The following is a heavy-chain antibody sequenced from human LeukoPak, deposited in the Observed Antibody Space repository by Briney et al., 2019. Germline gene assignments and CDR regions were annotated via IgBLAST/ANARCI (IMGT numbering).Heavy chain of an antibody. CDR3: ARDRDPTIFGVVRGAFDY. CDR2: ISSSTSYI. CDR1: GFTFRSSW. Sequence: PGGSLRLSCAASGFTFRSSWMHWVRQAPGKGLEWVSSISSSTSYIYYADSVKGRFTISRDNAKNSLYLQMNSLRAEDTAVYYCARDRDPTIFGVVRGAFDYWGQGTLVTVSS. J-gene: IGHJ4*02. D-gene: IGHD3-3*01. V-gene: IGHV3-21*01.